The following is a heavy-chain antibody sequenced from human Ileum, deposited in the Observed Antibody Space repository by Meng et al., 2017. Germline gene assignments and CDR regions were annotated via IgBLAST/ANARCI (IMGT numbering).Heavy chain of an antibody. V-gene: IGHV3-15*02. J-gene: IGHJ3*02. Sequence: QLCACGASLVKTGCSIRLSCAASRFAFSAAWMSVVRQAAGKGLEWVGHIRSRTHGGTTDYAAPVKDRFIISRDDSKTTVYLQMNSLKSEDTAVYFCTDGRGIWGQGTSVTVSS. CDR3: TDGRGI. D-gene: IGHD4-17*01. CDR1: RFAFSAAW. CDR2: IRSRTHGGTT.